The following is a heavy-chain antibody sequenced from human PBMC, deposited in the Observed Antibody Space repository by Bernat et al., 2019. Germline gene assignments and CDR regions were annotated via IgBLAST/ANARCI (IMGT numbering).Heavy chain of an antibody. J-gene: IGHJ4*02. CDR2: INSDGSST. Sequence: VQLVESGGGVVQPGRSLRLSCAASGFTFSSYAMHWVRQAPGKGLVWVSRINSDGSSTSYADSVKGRFTISRDNAKNTLYLQMNSLRAEDTAVYYCARGRYYYDSSLDYWGQGTLVTVSS. V-gene: IGHV3-74*02. CDR3: ARGRYYYDSSLDY. CDR1: GFTFSSYA. D-gene: IGHD3-22*01.